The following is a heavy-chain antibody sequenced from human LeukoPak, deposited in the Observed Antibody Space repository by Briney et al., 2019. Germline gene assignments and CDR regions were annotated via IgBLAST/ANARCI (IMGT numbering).Heavy chain of an antibody. CDR2: ISGSGGST. D-gene: IGHD3-10*01. J-gene: IGHJ3*02. CDR1: GFTFSSYG. Sequence: LAGGSLRLSCAASGFTFSSYGMSWVRQAPGKGLEWVSAISGSGGSTYYADSVKGRFTISRDNSKNTLYLQMNSLRAEDTAVYYCAKAWVVRGVDAFDIWGQGTVVTVSS. CDR3: AKAWVVRGVDAFDI. V-gene: IGHV3-23*01.